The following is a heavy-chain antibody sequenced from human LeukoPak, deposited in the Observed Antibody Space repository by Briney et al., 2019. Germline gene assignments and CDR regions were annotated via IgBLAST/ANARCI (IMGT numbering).Heavy chain of an antibody. CDR3: ARAYSSSWYYFDY. Sequence: PSETLSLTCTVSGGSISSYYWSWLRQPPGGGLEWIGYVYYTGSTNYNPSLKSRVTISVDTSKNQFSLKLSSVTTADTAVYYCARAYSSSWYYFDYWGQGTLVTVSS. CDR2: VYYTGST. V-gene: IGHV4-59*01. J-gene: IGHJ4*02. D-gene: IGHD6-13*01. CDR1: GGSISSYY.